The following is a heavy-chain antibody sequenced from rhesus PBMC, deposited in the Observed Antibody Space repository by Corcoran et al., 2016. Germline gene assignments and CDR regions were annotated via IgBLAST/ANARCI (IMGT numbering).Heavy chain of an antibody. D-gene: IGHD2-21*01. V-gene: IGHV4S7*01. CDR3: ARDEAEYCTGSGCYFDY. CDR1: GGSISGGYG. CDR2: IYSSSGNT. Sequence: QVQLQESGPGLLKPSETLSLTCAVSGGSISGGYGWGWIRQPPGKGLEWIGSIYSSSGNTYYNPSLKIRVHISTDTSKNQFSLKRSSVTAADTAVYYCARDEAEYCTGSGCYFDYWGQGVLVTVSS. J-gene: IGHJ4*01.